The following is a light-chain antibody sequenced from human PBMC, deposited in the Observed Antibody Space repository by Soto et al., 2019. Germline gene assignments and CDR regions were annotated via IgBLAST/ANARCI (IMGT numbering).Light chain of an antibody. J-gene: IGKJ1*01. CDR2: GAS. CDR1: QSISSN. V-gene: IGKV3-20*01. CDR3: HQYGSSPAT. Sequence: RAPLYCRASQSISSNLAWYQQKPGQAPRLLIYGASNRATGIPDRFSGSGSGTDFTLTISRLEPEDFAVYYCHQYGSSPATFGQGTK.